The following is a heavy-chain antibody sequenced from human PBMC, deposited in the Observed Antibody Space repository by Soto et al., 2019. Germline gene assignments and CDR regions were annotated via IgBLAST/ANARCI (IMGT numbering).Heavy chain of an antibody. V-gene: IGHV3-23*01. CDR1: GFTFSSYA. J-gene: IGHJ4*02. CDR3: ARSPSRYLEY. CDR2: ISAGGDPT. Sequence: WGSLRLSCAASGFTFSSYAMSWVRQAPGKGLEWLSIISAGGDPTYYAGSVKARFTISRDDSKNTLYLQMNSLRADDTAIYYCARSPSRYLEYWGQGTLVTVS.